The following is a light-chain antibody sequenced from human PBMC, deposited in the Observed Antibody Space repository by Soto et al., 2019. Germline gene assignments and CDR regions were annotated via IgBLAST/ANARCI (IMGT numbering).Light chain of an antibody. CDR3: QQYYSTSST. J-gene: IGKJ3*01. CDR2: WAS. V-gene: IGKV4-1*01. Sequence: DIVMTQSPDSLAVSLGERATINCKSSQSVLYSSSNKNYLTWYQQKPGQPPKLLIYWASTRESWVPDRFSGSGSGTDFTLTISSLQAEDVAVYYCQQYYSTSSTFGPGTKVDIK. CDR1: QSVLYSSSNKNY.